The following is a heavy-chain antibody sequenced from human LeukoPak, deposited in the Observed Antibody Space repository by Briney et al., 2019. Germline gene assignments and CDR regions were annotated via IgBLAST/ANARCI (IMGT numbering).Heavy chain of an antibody. Sequence: SETLSLTCTVSGGSISSSSYYWGWIRQPPGKGLEWIGSIYYSGSTYYNPSLKSRVTISVDTSKNQFSLKLSSVTAADTAVYYCAREGIVGATEEGFFDYWGQGTLVTVSS. D-gene: IGHD1-26*01. V-gene: IGHV4-39*02. CDR2: IYYSGST. CDR3: AREGIVGATEEGFFDY. J-gene: IGHJ4*02. CDR1: GGSISSSSYY.